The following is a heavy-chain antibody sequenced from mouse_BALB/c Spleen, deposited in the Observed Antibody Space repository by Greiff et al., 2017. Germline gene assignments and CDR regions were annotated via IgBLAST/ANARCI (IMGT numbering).Heavy chain of an antibody. CDR2: ISSGGSYN. CDR3: TREDAMDY. V-gene: IGHV5-6-4*01. Sequence: EVKLMESGGGLVKPGGSLKLSCAASGFTFSSYTMSWVRQTPEKRLEWVATISSGGSYNYYPDSVKGRFTISRDNAKNTLYLQMSSLKSEDTTMYYCTREDAMDYWGQGTSVTVSS. J-gene: IGHJ4*01. CDR1: GFTFSSYT.